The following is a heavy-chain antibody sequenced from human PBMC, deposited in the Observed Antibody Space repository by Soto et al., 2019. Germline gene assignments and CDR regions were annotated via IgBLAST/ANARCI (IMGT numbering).Heavy chain of an antibody. V-gene: IGHV3-74*01. CDR3: ARSPARPPQGYYYGMDV. CDR1: GFTFSSYW. CDR2: INSDGSST. Sequence: LRLSCAASGFTFSSYWMHWVRQAPGKGLVWVSRINSDGSSTSYADSVKGRFTISRDNAKNTLYLQMNSLRAEDTAVYYCARSPARPPQGYYYGMDVWGQGTTVTVSS. D-gene: IGHD6-6*01. J-gene: IGHJ6*02.